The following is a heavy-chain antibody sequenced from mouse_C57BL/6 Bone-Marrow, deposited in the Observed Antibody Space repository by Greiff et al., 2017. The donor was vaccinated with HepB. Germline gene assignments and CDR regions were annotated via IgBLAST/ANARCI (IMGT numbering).Heavy chain of an antibody. Sequence: EVMLVESGGGLVKPGGSLKLSCAASGFTFSSYAMSWVRQTPEKRLEWVATISDGGSYTYYPDNVKGRFTISRDNAKNNLYLQMSHLKSEDTAMYYCARRDYDDDGGWFAYWGQGTLVTVSA. D-gene: IGHD2-4*01. V-gene: IGHV5-4*03. CDR2: ISDGGSYT. CDR1: GFTFSSYA. J-gene: IGHJ3*01. CDR3: ARRDYDDDGGWFAY.